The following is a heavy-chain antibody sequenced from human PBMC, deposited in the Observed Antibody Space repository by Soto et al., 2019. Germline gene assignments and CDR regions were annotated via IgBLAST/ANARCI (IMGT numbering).Heavy chain of an antibody. D-gene: IGHD3-3*01. CDR2: IYYSGAS. CDR1: GGSISGDGSY. CDR3: PREDSKSGYPHKWFGP. Sequence: PSETLSLTCTVSGGSISGDGSYWSWIRQSPGKGLEYMAYIYYSGASYYTPSLESRVTISVDTSQNQSSLHLRSVTHADTAVYYCPREDSKSGYPHKWFGPWGQGTLVTVS. V-gene: IGHV4-31*03. J-gene: IGHJ5*02.